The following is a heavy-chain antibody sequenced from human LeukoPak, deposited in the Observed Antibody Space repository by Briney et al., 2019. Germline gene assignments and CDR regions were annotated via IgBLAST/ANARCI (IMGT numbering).Heavy chain of an antibody. CDR2: FYPGDSDT. CDR1: GYTFTSYW. V-gene: IGHV5-51*01. J-gene: IGHJ4*02. Sequence: GESLKIPCKASGYTFTSYWIGWVRQMPGKGLEWMGMFYPGDSDTRKSPSFQDQVTLSADKSITTAYLQWSSLKASDTAMYYCARGPRGGNWNEALDYWGQGTLVTVSS. D-gene: IGHD1-1*01. CDR3: ARGPRGGNWNEALDY.